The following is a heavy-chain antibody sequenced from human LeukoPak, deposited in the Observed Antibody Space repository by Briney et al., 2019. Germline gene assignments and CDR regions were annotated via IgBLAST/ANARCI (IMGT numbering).Heavy chain of an antibody. J-gene: IGHJ4*02. V-gene: IGHV3-66*01. Sequence: GGSLRLSCAASGFTVSSNYMSWVRQAPGKGLEWVSVIYSGGSTYYADSVKGRFTISRDNSKNTLYLQMNSLRAEDTAVYYCAKMGMYSSSSHDYWGQGTLVTVSS. CDR1: GFTVSSNY. D-gene: IGHD6-13*01. CDR2: IYSGGST. CDR3: AKMGMYSSSSHDY.